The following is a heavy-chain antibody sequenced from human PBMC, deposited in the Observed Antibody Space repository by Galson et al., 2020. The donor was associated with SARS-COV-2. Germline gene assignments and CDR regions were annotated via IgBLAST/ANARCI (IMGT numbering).Heavy chain of an antibody. Sequence: SETLSLTCTVSGGSISSYYWSWIRQPPGKGLEWIGYIYYSGSTIYNPSLKSRVTISVDTSKNQFSLRLSSVTAADTAVYYCARLGLGGDYVSPYYYAMDVWGQGTTVTVSS. CDR1: GGSISSYY. CDR2: IYYSGST. V-gene: IGHV4-59*08. D-gene: IGHD4-17*01. J-gene: IGHJ6*02. CDR3: ARLGLGGDYVSPYYYAMDV.